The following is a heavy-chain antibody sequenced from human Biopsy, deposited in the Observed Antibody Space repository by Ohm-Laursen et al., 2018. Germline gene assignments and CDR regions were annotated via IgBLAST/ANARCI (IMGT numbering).Heavy chain of an antibody. CDR1: GDSIRSYY. D-gene: IGHD2-15*01. Sequence: DTLSLTWPVSGDSIRSYYWSWIRQTPEKGLEWIGHVYFTGSTNFNPSLKSRVTISVDTSRVRFSLTLSSVTAADTAIYYCARDRRGDSYMDVWGQGTTVTVSS. CDR2: VYFTGST. V-gene: IGHV4-59*01. J-gene: IGHJ6*02. CDR3: ARDRRGDSYMDV.